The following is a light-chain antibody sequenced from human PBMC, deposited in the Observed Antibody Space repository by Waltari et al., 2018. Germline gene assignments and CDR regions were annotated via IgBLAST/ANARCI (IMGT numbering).Light chain of an antibody. CDR3: QSYDGSSVV. V-gene: IGLV6-57*04. CDR1: SDSIASFY. Sequence: NFMLTQPHSMSESPGKTVIISCTRSSDSIASFYVQWFQQRPGIAPTTVILEDNQRPSGVPDRFSGSIDSSSNSASLTISGLKPEDEADYYCQSYDGSSVVFGGGTKLTVL. CDR2: EDN. J-gene: IGLJ2*01.